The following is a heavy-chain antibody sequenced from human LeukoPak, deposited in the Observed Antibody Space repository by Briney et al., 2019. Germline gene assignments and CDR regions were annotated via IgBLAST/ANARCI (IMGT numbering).Heavy chain of an antibody. V-gene: IGHV4-39*01. CDR3: ARNKTITAAGTFDY. CDR1: GGSISSSTYY. J-gene: IGHJ4*02. D-gene: IGHD6-13*01. CDR2: LYNSAST. Sequence: PSETLSLTCTVSGGSISSSTYYSGWIRQPPGKGLERIGSLYNSASTHYNPSLKSRVTMAVDTSKNQFSLKLRSVTAADTAIYYCARNKTITAAGTFDYWGQGTLVTVSS.